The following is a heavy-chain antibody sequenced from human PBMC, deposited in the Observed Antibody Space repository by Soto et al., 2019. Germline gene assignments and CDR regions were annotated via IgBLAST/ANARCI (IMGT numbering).Heavy chain of an antibody. D-gene: IGHD3-3*01. V-gene: IGHV4-30-4*01. Sequence: PSETLSLTCTVSGGSISSGDYYWSWIRQPPGKGLEWIGYIYYSGSTYYNPSLKSRATISVDTSKNQFSLKLSSVTAADTAVYYCARGVTIFGVVNQFDYWGQGTRVTVSS. J-gene: IGHJ4*02. CDR2: IYYSGST. CDR1: GGSISSGDYY. CDR3: ARGVTIFGVVNQFDY.